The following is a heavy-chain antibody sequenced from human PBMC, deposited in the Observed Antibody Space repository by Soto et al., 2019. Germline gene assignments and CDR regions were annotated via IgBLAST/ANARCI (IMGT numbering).Heavy chain of an antibody. CDR1: GFTFSSYA. Sequence: GGSLRLSCAASGFTFSSYAMHWVRQAPGKGLEWVAVISYDGSNKYYADSVKGRFTISRDNSKNTLYLQMNSLRAEDTAVYYCARENSDYSDAFDIWGQGTMVTVSS. CDR2: ISYDGSNK. J-gene: IGHJ3*02. D-gene: IGHD3-9*01. CDR3: ARENSDYSDAFDI. V-gene: IGHV3-30-3*01.